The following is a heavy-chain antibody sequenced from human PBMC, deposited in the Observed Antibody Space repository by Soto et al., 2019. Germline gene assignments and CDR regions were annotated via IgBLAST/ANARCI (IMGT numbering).Heavy chain of an antibody. D-gene: IGHD3-10*01. V-gene: IGHV4-34*01. CDR3: AGGYYGLWFGEKYYYYYGMDV. J-gene: IGHJ6*02. CDR1: GGSFSGYY. Sequence: KASETLSLTCAVYGGSFSGYYWSWIRQPPGKGLEWIGEINHSGSTNYNPPLKSRVTISVDTSKNQFSLRLSSVTAADTAAYYCAGGYYGLWFGEKYYYYYGMDVWGQGTTVTVSS. CDR2: INHSGST.